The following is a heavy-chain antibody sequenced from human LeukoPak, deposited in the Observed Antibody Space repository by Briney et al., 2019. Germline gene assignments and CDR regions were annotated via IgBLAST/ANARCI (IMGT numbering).Heavy chain of an antibody. Sequence: ASVKVSCKATGYTFTGNYMHWVRQAPGQGLEWVGWINPKSGDLNYAQKFQGGVTMTRDTSSKTVYVELSRLRSDDTAVYFCARAAPAGYYYFMDVWGKGTTVTVSS. CDR3: ARAAPAGYYYFMDV. CDR1: GYTFTGNY. CDR2: INPKSGDL. J-gene: IGHJ6*03. V-gene: IGHV1-2*02. D-gene: IGHD2-15*01.